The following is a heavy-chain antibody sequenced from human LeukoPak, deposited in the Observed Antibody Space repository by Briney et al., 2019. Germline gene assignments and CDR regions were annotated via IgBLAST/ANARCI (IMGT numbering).Heavy chain of an antibody. CDR2: IKYERSEK. CDR3: ARLRYGGFDP. CDR1: GFTFTSYW. J-gene: IGHJ5*02. Sequence: GGSLRLSCAASGFTFTSYWMSWVRQAPGKGLGWVANIKYERSEKYYVDSVKGRFTISRDNAKNALYLQMNSLRAEDTAVYYCARLRYGGFDPWGQGTLVTVSS. D-gene: IGHD5-18*01. V-gene: IGHV3-7*01.